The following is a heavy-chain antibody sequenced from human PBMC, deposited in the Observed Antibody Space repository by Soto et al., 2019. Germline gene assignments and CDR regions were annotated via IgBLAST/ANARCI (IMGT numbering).Heavy chain of an antibody. V-gene: IGHV3-30*18. CDR3: AKDMYEQLPRFYGMDV. CDR1: GFTFSSYG. Sequence: GGSLRLSCAASGFTFSSYGMHWVRQAPGKGLEWVAVISYDGSNKYYADSVKGRFTISRDNSKNTLYLQMNSLRAEDTAVYYCAKDMYEQLPRFYGMDVWGQGTTVTVSS. J-gene: IGHJ6*02. CDR2: ISYDGSNK. D-gene: IGHD6-6*01.